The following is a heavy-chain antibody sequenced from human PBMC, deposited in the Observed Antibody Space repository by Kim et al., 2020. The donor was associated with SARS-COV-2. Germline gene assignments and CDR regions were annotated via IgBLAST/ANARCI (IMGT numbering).Heavy chain of an antibody. V-gene: IGHV1-2*06. D-gene: IGHD6-6*01. CDR3: ARDLRVSSSSDFYYYGMDV. J-gene: IGHJ6*02. CDR1: GYTFTGYY. Sequence: ASVKVSCKASGYTFTGYYMHWVRQAPGQGLEWMGRINPNSGGTNYAQKFQGRVTMTRDTSISTAYMELSRLRSDDTAVYYCARDLRVSSSSDFYYYGMDVWGQGTTVTVSS. CDR2: INPNSGGT.